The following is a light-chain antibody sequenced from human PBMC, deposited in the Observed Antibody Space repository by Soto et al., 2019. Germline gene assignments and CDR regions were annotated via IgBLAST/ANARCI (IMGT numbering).Light chain of an antibody. CDR3: LQDYTYPWT. J-gene: IGKJ1*01. Sequence: IQMPPSPSSLSASVGDRVPIICRASQGISNELGWYQQRPGKAPKVLIYGASNLQSGVPSRFSGSASGTDFTLTISSLQPEDFATYYCLQDYTYPWTCGKGTKGDIK. V-gene: IGKV1-6*01. CDR2: GAS. CDR1: QGISNE.